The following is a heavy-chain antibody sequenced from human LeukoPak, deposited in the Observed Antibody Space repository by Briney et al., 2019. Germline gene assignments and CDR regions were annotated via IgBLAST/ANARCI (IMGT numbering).Heavy chain of an antibody. D-gene: IGHD3-10*01. J-gene: IGHJ4*02. Sequence: GGSLRLSCAASGFTSSSYAMSWVRQAPGKGLEWVSAISGSGGSTYYADSVKGRFTISRDNSKNTLYLQMNSLRAEDTAVYYCAKDGYYGSGSYYNSIDYWGQGTLVTVSS. V-gene: IGHV3-23*01. CDR1: GFTSSSYA. CDR2: ISGSGGST. CDR3: AKDGYYGSGSYYNSIDY.